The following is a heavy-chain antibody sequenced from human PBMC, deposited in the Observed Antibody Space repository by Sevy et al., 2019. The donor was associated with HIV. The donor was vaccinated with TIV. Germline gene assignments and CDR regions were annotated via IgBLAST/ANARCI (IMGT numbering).Heavy chain of an antibody. J-gene: IGHJ4*02. D-gene: IGHD2-21*02. CDR2: ISGDSSYI. Sequence: GGSLRLSCAASGFTFNIYSMNWVRQAPGKGLEWVSSISGDSSYIFYADSLMGRFTTSRDNAKNSLYLQMSSLRVEDTAVYYCARGRGDPRADSSDYWGQGTLVTVSS. CDR3: ARGRGDPRADSSDY. CDR1: GFTFNIYS. V-gene: IGHV3-21*01.